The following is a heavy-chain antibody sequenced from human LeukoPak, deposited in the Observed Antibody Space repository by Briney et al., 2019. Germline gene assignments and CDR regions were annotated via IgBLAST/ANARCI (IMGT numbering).Heavy chain of an antibody. J-gene: IGHJ4*02. Sequence: PGRSLRLSCAASGFTFSSYAMHWVRQAPGKRLEWVAVISYDGNNKYYSDSVKGRFTISRDNSKNTLYLQMNTLRAEDTAVYYCARGSVWGSYRPEYFDYWGQGTLVTVSS. D-gene: IGHD3-16*02. CDR3: ARGSVWGSYRPEYFDY. CDR2: ISYDGNNK. V-gene: IGHV3-30*04. CDR1: GFTFSSYA.